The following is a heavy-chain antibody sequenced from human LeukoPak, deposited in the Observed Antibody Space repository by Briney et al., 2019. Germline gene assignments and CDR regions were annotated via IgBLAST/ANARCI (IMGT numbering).Heavy chain of an antibody. D-gene: IGHD3-9*01. V-gene: IGHV3-33*01. Sequence: GSLRLSCAAAGFSFNSYGMHWVRQPPVKGLEWAAVIWYDGSKKYYADSVKGRFIISRDNSRNTLYLQMNSLRVEDTTVYYCARDSIPLVESYYHHYGLDVWGQGTTVSVSS. J-gene: IGHJ6*02. CDR1: GFSFNSYG. CDR3: ARDSIPLVESYYHHYGLDV. CDR2: IWYDGSKK.